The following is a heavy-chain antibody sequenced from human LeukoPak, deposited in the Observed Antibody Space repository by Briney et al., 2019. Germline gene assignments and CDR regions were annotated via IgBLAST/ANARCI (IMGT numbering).Heavy chain of an antibody. CDR1: GGSISNYY. CDR3: ARGSSLGWFDP. CDR2: IYYSGST. J-gene: IGHJ5*02. D-gene: IGHD6-6*01. Sequence: PSETLSLTCTVSGGSISNYYWSWIRQPPGKGLEWIGYIYYSGSTNYNPSLKSRVTISVDTSKNQFSLKLSSVTAADTAVYYCARGSSLGWFDPWGQGTLVTVSS. V-gene: IGHV4-59*01.